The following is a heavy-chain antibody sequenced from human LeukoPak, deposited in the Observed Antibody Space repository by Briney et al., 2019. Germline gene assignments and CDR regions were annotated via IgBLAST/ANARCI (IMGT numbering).Heavy chain of an antibody. CDR3: ARSLTGLDY. J-gene: IGHJ4*02. CDR2: IYYSGST. V-gene: IGHV4-61*01. Sequence: SETLSLTCTVSGGSVSSGSYYWTWIRQPLGKGLEWIGYIYYSGSTNYNPSLKSRVTISVDTSKNQFSLKLSSVTAADTAVYYCARSLTGLDYWGQGALVTVSS. CDR1: GGSVSSGSYY. D-gene: IGHD3-9*01.